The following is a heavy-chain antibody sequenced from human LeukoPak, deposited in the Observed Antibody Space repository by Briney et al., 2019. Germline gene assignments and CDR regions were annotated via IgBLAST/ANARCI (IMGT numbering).Heavy chain of an antibody. D-gene: IGHD4-17*01. Sequence: ASVKVSCKASGYTFISYDINWVRQATGQGLEWMGWMSPNSGNTGYAQRFQGRITMTKSTSISTAYMELSDLESEDTAVYYCARTPPDYGIDYWGQGTLVTVSS. CDR2: MSPNSGNT. J-gene: IGHJ4*02. CDR3: ARTPPDYGIDY. V-gene: IGHV1-8*01. CDR1: GYTFISYD.